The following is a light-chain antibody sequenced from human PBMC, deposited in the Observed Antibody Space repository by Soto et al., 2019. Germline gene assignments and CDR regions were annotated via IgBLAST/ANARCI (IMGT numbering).Light chain of an antibody. V-gene: IGKV3D-20*02. J-gene: IGKJ1*01. CDR1: QSVSSAN. CDR2: DGS. CDR3: QQRSYWPWT. Sequence: EIVLTQSPGTLSLSPGERATLSCRASQSVSSANFAWYQQKPGQAPRLLIYDGSIRATGIPARFSDSGSGTDFTLTISSLEPEDFAVYYCQQRSYWPWTFGQGTKVDI.